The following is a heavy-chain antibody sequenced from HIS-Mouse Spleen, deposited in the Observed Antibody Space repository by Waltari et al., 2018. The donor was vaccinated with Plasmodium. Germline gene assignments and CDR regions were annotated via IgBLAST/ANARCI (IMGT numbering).Heavy chain of an antibody. V-gene: IGHV3-21*01. Sequence: EVQLVESGGGLVKPGGSLRLSCAASGFTFSSYSLNWVRQAPGKGLEWVSSISSSSSYIYYADSVKVRFTISRDNAKNSLYLQMNSLRAEDTAVYYCAREDILTGYYNDYWYFDLWGRGTLVTVSS. D-gene: IGHD3-9*01. CDR3: AREDILTGYYNDYWYFDL. J-gene: IGHJ2*01. CDR2: ISSSSSYI. CDR1: GFTFSSYS.